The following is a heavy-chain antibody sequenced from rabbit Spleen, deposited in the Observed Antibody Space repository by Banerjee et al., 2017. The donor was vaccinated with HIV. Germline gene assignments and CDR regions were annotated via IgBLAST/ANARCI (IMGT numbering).Heavy chain of an antibody. CDR3: ARAGSSWSLNL. D-gene: IGHD8-1*01. Sequence: QEQLEESGGGLVKPGASLTLTCKASGIDFSTYGISWVRQAPGKGLEWIGYIDLVFGSTYYASWVNGRFTISSHNAQNTLYLQLNSLTAADTATYFCARAGSSWSLNLWGQGTLVT. J-gene: IGHJ3*01. CDR2: IDLVFGST. V-gene: IGHV1S47*01. CDR1: GIDFSTYG.